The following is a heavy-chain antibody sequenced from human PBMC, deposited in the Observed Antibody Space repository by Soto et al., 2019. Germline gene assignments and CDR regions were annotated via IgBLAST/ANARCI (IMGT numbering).Heavy chain of an antibody. V-gene: IGHV3-9*01. CDR2: ISWNSVSI. Sequence: GGSLRLSGAASGFTFDDYAIHWVRQAPGKGLEWVSGISWNSVSIGDADSVKGRFTISRDNAKNYLYLQMNSMRAGDTDLYYCAKAKAGHHWYDAFEIWGQGKMVTVSS. CDR3: AKAKAGHHWYDAFEI. D-gene: IGHD6-13*01. J-gene: IGHJ3*02. CDR1: GFTFDDYA.